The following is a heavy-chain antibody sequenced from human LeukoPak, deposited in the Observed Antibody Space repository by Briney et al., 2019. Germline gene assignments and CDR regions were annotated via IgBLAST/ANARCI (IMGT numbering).Heavy chain of an antibody. Sequence: ASVKVSCKASGYTFTSYDINWVRQATGQGLEWMGWMNPNSGNTGYAQKFQGRVTMTRNTSISTAYMELSSLRSEDTAVYYCARLQSYYYGSGTYAFDIWGQGTMVTVSS. CDR2: MNPNSGNT. J-gene: IGHJ3*02. CDR3: ARLQSYYYGSGTYAFDI. D-gene: IGHD3-10*01. V-gene: IGHV1-8*01. CDR1: GYTFTSYD.